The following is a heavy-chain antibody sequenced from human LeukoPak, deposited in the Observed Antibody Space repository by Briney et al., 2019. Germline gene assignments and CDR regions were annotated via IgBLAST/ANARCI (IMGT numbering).Heavy chain of an antibody. CDR1: GFTFSSYS. Sequence: TGGSLRLSCAASGFTFSSYSMNWVRQAPGKRLEWVSSISTSSSYIYYADSVKGRFTISRDNARNSLYLQMNSLRAEDTAVYYCARDGLAAATLHWCFDVWGRGTLVTVSS. CDR2: ISTSSSYI. J-gene: IGHJ2*01. D-gene: IGHD6-25*01. CDR3: ARDGLAAATLHWCFDV. V-gene: IGHV3-21*01.